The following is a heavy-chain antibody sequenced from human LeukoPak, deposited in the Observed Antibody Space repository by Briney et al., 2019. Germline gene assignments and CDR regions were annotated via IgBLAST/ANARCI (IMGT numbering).Heavy chain of an antibody. Sequence: PSETLSLTCTVSGGSISSYYWSWIRQPPGKGLEWIGYIYYSGSTNYNPSLQSRVTISVDTSKNQFSLKLSSVTAADTAVYYCARTVSGPTPDYYYYYYMDVWGKGTTVTVSS. D-gene: IGHD4-17*01. CDR3: ARTVSGPTPDYYYYYYMDV. CDR1: GGSISSYY. CDR2: IYYSGST. J-gene: IGHJ6*03. V-gene: IGHV4-59*01.